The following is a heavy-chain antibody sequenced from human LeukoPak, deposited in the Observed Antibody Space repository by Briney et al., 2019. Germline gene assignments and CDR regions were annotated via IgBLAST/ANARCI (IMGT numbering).Heavy chain of an antibody. J-gene: IGHJ5*02. D-gene: IGHD3-10*01. V-gene: IGHV1-8*01. Sequence: ASVKVSCKAVGFKFTGYDINWVRQASGQGLEWMGRMNPINGNTGYAQKFQGRVTMTRDTSTSTAYMELRGLTSDDTAVYYCVRDGEGVAISVNYWFDPWGQGTLVTVSS. CDR3: VRDGEGVAISVNYWFDP. CDR2: MNPINGNT. CDR1: GFKFTGYD.